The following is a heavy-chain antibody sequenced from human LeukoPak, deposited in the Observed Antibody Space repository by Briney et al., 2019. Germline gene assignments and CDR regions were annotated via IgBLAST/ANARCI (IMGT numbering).Heavy chain of an antibody. J-gene: IGHJ4*02. CDR3: ARDVGYYGSGSPFDY. D-gene: IGHD3-10*01. CDR1: GFTFSSYA. CDR2: ISYDGSNK. Sequence: GGSLRLSWAASGFTFSSYAMHWVRQAPGKGLEWVAVISYDGSNKYYADSVKGRFTISRDNSKNTLYLQMNSLRAEDTAVYYCARDVGYYGSGSPFDYWGQGTLVTVSS. V-gene: IGHV3-30-3*01.